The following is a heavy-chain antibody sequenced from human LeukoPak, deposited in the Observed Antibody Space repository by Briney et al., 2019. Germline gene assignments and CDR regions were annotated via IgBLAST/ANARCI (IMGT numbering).Heavy chain of an antibody. CDR2: IIPFFVTA. D-gene: IGHD6-13*01. CDR1: GVTFSSYT. CDR3: ATSESIAAAGTAFDY. V-gene: IGHV1-69*13. Sequence: ASVKVSCKASGVTFSSYTISWVRQAPGQGLEWMGGIIPFFVTASYSQKFQGRLTITADESTSTVYMELSSLRSEDTAVYYCATSESIAAAGTAFDYWGQGTLVTASS. J-gene: IGHJ4*02.